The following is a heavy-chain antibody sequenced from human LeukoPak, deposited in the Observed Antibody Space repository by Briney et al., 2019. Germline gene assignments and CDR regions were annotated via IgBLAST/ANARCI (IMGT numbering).Heavy chain of an antibody. Sequence: GGSLRLSCAASGFTFSDYYMSWIRQAPGKGLEWVSCIGSSSSYTDYADSVKGRFTISRDNAKNSLYLQMNSLRAEDTAVYYCARAPHYSNYGPYYYGMDVWGQGTTVTVSS. CDR3: ARAPHYSNYGPYYYGMDV. D-gene: IGHD4-11*01. CDR1: GFTFSDYY. V-gene: IGHV3-11*06. J-gene: IGHJ6*02. CDR2: IGSSSSYT.